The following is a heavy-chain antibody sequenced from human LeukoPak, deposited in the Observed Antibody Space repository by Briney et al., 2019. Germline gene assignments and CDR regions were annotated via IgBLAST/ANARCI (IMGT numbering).Heavy chain of an antibody. Sequence: PGGSLGLSCAASGFTFSSYAMSWVRQAPGKGLEWVSAISGSGGSTYYADSVKGRFTISRDNSKNTLYLQMNSLRAEDTAVYYCAKDSSGWFVYQKHHDAFDIWGQGTMVTVSS. J-gene: IGHJ3*02. CDR2: ISGSGGST. CDR3: AKDSSGWFVYQKHHDAFDI. CDR1: GFTFSSYA. D-gene: IGHD6-19*01. V-gene: IGHV3-23*01.